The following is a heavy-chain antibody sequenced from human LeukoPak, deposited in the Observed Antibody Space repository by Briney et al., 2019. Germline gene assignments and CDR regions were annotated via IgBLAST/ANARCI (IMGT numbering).Heavy chain of an antibody. CDR3: ATTPLEGYCSGGSCYFFDY. J-gene: IGHJ4*02. V-gene: IGHV1-69*04. D-gene: IGHD2-15*01. CDR2: IIPILGIA. CDR1: GGTFSSYA. Sequence: VASVKVSCKASGGTFSSYAISWVRQAPGQGLEWMGRIIPILGIANYAQKFQGRVTITADKSTRTAYMELSSLRSEDTAVYYCATTPLEGYCSGGSCYFFDYWGQGTLVTVSS.